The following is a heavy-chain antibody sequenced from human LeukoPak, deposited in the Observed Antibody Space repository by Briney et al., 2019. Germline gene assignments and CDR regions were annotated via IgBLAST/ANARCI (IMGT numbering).Heavy chain of an antibody. V-gene: IGHV3-23*01. CDR2: ISGSGGST. CDR3: AKGDCSSTSYYSGY. J-gene: IGHJ4*02. CDR1: GFTFSSYA. D-gene: IGHD2-2*02. Sequence: GGSLRLSCAASGFTFSSYAMSWVRQAPGKGLEWVSAISGSGGSTYYADSVKGRFTISRDNSKNTLYLQMNSLRAEDTAVYYCAKGDCSSTSYYSGYWGQGTLVTVSS.